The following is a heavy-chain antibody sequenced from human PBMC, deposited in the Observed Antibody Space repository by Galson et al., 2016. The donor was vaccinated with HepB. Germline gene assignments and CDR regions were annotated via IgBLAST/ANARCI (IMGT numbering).Heavy chain of an antibody. V-gene: IGHV3-7*01. CDR2: IKEDGSER. D-gene: IGHD5-18*01. CDR3: AREPGYNYGFTWGY. Sequence: QAPGKGLEWVANIKEDGSERYYADSVRGRFTISRDNAKNSLYLQMNSLRAEDAAVYYCAREPGYNYGFTWGYWGQGTRVTVSS. J-gene: IGHJ4*02.